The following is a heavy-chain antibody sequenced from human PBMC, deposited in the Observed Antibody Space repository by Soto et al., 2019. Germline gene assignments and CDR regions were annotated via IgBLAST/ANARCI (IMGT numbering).Heavy chain of an antibody. CDR3: AKEPTMIVVVITPSGY. CDR1: GFTFSSYA. Sequence: GGSLRLSCAASGFTFSSYAMRWVRQAPGKGLEWVSAISGSGGSTYYADSVKGRFTISRDNSKNTLYLQMNSLRAEDTAVYYCAKEPTMIVVVITPSGYWGQGTLVTVSS. D-gene: IGHD3-22*01. V-gene: IGHV3-23*01. CDR2: ISGSGGST. J-gene: IGHJ4*02.